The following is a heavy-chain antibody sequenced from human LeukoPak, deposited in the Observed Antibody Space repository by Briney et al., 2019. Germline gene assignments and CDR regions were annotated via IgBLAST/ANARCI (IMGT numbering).Heavy chain of an antibody. CDR1: GYTLTELS. CDR2: FDPEDGET. CDR3: ATDPGEIVPAAKGPRGDYCYGMDV. Sequence: ASVKVSCKVSGYTLTELSMHWVRQAPGKGLEWMGGFDPEDGETIYAQKFQGRVTMTEDTTTDTAYMELDSLRSDDTAVYYCATDPGEIVPAAKGPRGDYCYGMDVWGQGTTVTVSS. V-gene: IGHV1-24*01. D-gene: IGHD2-2*01. J-gene: IGHJ6*02.